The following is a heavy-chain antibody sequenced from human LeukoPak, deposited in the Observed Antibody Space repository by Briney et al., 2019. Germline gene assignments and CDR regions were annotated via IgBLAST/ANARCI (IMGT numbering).Heavy chain of an antibody. CDR2: ISYDGSNK. V-gene: IGHV3-30*18. CDR1: GFTFSSYG. J-gene: IGHJ4*02. Sequence: PGRSLRLSCAASGFTFSSYGMHWVRQAPGKGLEWVAVISYDGSNKYYADSVKGRFTISRDNSKNTLYLQMNSLRAEDTAVYYCAKSKGATTVTRSDYWGQGTLVTVSS. D-gene: IGHD4-17*01. CDR3: AKSKGATTVTRSDY.